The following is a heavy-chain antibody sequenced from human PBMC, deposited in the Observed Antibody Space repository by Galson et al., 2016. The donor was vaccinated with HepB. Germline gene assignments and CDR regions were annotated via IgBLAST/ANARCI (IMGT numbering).Heavy chain of an antibody. V-gene: IGHV3-23*01. CDR3: ARYRDWSLDL. CDR2: ISGAYNT. CDR1: EFPLIDFA. Sequence: SLRLSCAASEFPLIDFAMSWVRQAPGKGLEWVSSISGAYNTYYADSVKGRFTISRDNSKNTLSLQLSSLRAEDTAVYYCARYRDWSLDLWGQGTLVTVSS. D-gene: IGHD3-9*01. J-gene: IGHJ5*02.